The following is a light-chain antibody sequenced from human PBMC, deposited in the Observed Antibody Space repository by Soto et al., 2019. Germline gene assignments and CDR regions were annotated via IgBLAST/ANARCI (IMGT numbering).Light chain of an antibody. CDR3: QQYTSFPRT. V-gene: IGKV1-16*01. CDR2: ATS. Sequence: DIQMTQSPSSLSASVGDRVTITCRASQGITKYVAWLQQKPGKAPKSLIYATSRLQTGVPSRFSGSVSGTEFTLTFIGLQSEDFATYYCQQYTSFPRTFGQGTKLE. CDR1: QGITKY. J-gene: IGKJ2*01.